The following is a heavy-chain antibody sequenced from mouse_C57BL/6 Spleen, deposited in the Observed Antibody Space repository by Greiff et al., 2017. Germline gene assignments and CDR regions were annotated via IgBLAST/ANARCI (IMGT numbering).Heavy chain of an antibody. Sequence: QVQLQQPGAELVMPGASVKLSCKASGYTFTSYWMHWVKQRPGQGLEWIGEIDPSDSYTNYNQKFKGKSTLTVDKSSSTAYMQLSSRTSEDSAVYYCARRAYGSRDWYFDVWGTGTTVTVSS. CDR2: IDPSDSYT. D-gene: IGHD1-1*01. V-gene: IGHV1-69*01. CDR3: ARRAYGSRDWYFDV. CDR1: GYTFTSYW. J-gene: IGHJ1*03.